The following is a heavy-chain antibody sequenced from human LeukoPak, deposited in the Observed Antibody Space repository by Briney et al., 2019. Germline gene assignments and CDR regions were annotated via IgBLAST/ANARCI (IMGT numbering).Heavy chain of an antibody. CDR1: GGSISGYY. V-gene: IGHV4-59*01. Sequence: PSETLSLTCTVSGGSISGYYSSWIRQPPGKGLEWIGYIYYSGSTSYNPSLKSRVSMSVDTSKNQFSLKVNSVTAADTAVYYCARDQGTGEYCSGTSCYLGYMDVWGKGTTVTVSS. D-gene: IGHD2-2*01. J-gene: IGHJ6*03. CDR3: ARDQGTGEYCSGTSCYLGYMDV. CDR2: IYYSGST.